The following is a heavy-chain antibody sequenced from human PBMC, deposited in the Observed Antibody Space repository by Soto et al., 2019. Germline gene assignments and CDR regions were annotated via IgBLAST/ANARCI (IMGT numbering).Heavy chain of an antibody. V-gene: IGHV1-18*01. CDR3: ARDAPPADY. J-gene: IGHJ4*02. CDR1: GSPLTSYA. CDR2: ISAYNGNT. Sequence: ASMKVSCQSSGSPLTSYAISLVRQAPGQGLEWMGWISAYNGNTNYAQKLQGRVTMTTDTSTSTAYMELRSLRSDDTAVYYCARDAPPADYWGQGTLITVSS.